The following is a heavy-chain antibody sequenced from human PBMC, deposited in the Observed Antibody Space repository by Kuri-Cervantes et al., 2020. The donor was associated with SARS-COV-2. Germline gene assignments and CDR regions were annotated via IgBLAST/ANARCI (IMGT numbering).Heavy chain of an antibody. V-gene: IGHV3-48*04. J-gene: IGHJ4*02. CDR3: ARDLTPERYCSSTSCYTDYDFWSNYLVDY. CDR2: ISSSSSTI. CDR1: GFTFSSYS. Sequence: GESLKISCAASGFTFSSYSMNWVRQAPGKGLEWVSYISSSSSTIYYADSVKGRFTISRDNAKNSLSLQLNSLRAEDTAVYYCARDLTPERYCSSTSCYTDYDFWSNYLVDYWGQGTLVTDSS. D-gene: IGHD2-2*02.